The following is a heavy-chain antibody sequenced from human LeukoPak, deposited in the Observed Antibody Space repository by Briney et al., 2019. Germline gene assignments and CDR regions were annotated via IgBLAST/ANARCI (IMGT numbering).Heavy chain of an antibody. V-gene: IGHV3-30*04. CDR2: ISYDGNNK. Sequence: PGGSLRLSCAASGFTFSNYAMYWVRQAPVKRLEWVAVISYDGNNKYTANARFTIFRDNSKNTLYLQMNSLRAEDTAVYYCARDRDRDIIGDGMDVWGKGTTVTVSS. CDR1: GFTFSNYA. CDR3: ARDRDRDIIGDGMDV. D-gene: IGHD2-15*01. J-gene: IGHJ6*04.